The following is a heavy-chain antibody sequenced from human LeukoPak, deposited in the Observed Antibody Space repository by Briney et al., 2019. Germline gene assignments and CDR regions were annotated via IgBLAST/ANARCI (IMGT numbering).Heavy chain of an antibody. CDR2: FDPEDGET. J-gene: IGHJ4*02. Sequence: GASVKVSCKVSGYTLTELSMHWVRQAPGKGLEWMGGFDPEDGETIYAQKFQGRVTMTEDTSTDTAYMELSSLRSEDTAVYYCASQMITFGGVTEDYWGQGTLVTVSS. D-gene: IGHD3-16*01. CDR3: ASQMITFGGVTEDY. V-gene: IGHV1-24*01. CDR1: GYTLTELS.